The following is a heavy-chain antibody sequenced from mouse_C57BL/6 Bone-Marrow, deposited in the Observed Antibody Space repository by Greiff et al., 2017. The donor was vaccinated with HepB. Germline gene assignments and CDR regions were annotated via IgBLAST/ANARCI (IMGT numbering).Heavy chain of an antibody. CDR1: GYTFTSYW. CDR2: IHPNSGST. J-gene: IGHJ4*01. D-gene: IGHD1-1*01. Sequence: QVQLQQPGAELVKPGASVKLSCKASGYTFTSYWMHWVKQRPGQGLEWIGMIHPNSGSTNYNEKFKSKATLTVDKSSSTAYMQLSSLTSEDSAVYYCARSRITTVVGAMDYWGQGTSVTVSS. V-gene: IGHV1-64*01. CDR3: ARSRITTVVGAMDY.